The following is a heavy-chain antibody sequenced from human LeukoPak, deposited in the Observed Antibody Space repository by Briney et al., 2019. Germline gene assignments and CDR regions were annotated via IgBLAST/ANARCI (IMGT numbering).Heavy chain of an antibody. D-gene: IGHD1-26*01. V-gene: IGHV3-74*01. Sequence: GGSPRLSCVASGFTFSSHWMHWVRQAPGEGPVWVSRISRDGSSTYYADSVKGRFTISRDNAKNSLYLQMNSLRAEDTAVYYCARRYSGSYGVDYWGQGTLVTVSS. CDR1: GFTFSSHW. J-gene: IGHJ4*02. CDR2: ISRDGSST. CDR3: ARRYSGSYGVDY.